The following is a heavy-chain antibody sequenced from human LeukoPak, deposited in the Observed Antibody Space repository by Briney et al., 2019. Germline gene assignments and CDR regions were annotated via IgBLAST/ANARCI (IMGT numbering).Heavy chain of an antibody. CDR3: ARGLEWLTRRHTWFDP. D-gene: IGHD3-3*01. Sequence: GASVKVSCKTSGYTFTSYDLNWVRQATGQGLEWMGWVNPNSGNTGYAQKFQGRVTMTMDPSISTAYMELSSLRSEDTAVYYCARGLEWLTRRHTWFDPWGQGTLVTVSS. V-gene: IGHV1-8*01. CDR2: VNPNSGNT. CDR1: GYTFTSYD. J-gene: IGHJ5*02.